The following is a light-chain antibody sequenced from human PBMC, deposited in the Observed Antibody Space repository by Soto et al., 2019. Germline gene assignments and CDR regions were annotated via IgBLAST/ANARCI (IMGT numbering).Light chain of an antibody. V-gene: IGKV1-33*01. J-gene: IGKJ3*01. CDR1: QDITNY. CDR3: QQYDTLRVT. Sequence: DIQMTQSPSSLSASVGDRVTITCQASQDITNYLNWYQQKPGKAPKLLIYDASNLETGVPSRFSGGGSGTHFTFTISCLQPEDIATYYCQQYDTLRVTFGPGTKVDIK. CDR2: DAS.